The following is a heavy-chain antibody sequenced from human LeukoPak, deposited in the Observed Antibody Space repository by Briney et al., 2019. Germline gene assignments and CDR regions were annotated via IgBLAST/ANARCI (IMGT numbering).Heavy chain of an antibody. D-gene: IGHD4-11*01. V-gene: IGHV3-9*01. J-gene: IGHJ4*02. Sequence: GGSLRLSCAASGFTFDDYAMHWVRQAPGKGLEWVSGISWNSGSIGYADSVKGRFTISRDNAKNSLYLQMNSLRAEDTAVYYCAKDLAGVTKAYWGQATLVTASS. CDR3: AKDLAGVTKAY. CDR1: GFTFDDYA. CDR2: ISWNSGSI.